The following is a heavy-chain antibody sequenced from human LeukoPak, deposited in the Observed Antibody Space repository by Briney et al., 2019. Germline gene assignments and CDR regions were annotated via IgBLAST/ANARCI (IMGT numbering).Heavy chain of an antibody. V-gene: IGHV1-2*02. CDR1: GYTFTGYY. CDR2: INPNSGGT. CDR3: ARSFMDNWNDGVDY. D-gene: IGHD1-1*01. J-gene: IGHJ4*02. Sequence: ASVKVSCKASGYTFTGYYMHWVRQAPGQGLEWMGWINPNSGGTNYAQKFQGRVTMTRDTSISTAYMELSRLRSDDTAVYYCARSFMDNWNDGVDYWGQGTLVTVSS.